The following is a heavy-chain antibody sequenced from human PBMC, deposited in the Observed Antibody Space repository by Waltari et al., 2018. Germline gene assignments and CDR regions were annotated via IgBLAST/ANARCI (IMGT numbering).Heavy chain of an antibody. J-gene: IGHJ6*03. CDR2: NNHSGST. Sequence: QVQLQQWGAGLLKPSETLSLTCAVYGGSFSGYYWSWIRQPPGKGLEWIGENNHSGSTNYNPSLKSRVTISVDTSKNQFSLKLSSVTAADTAVYYCARLFYDSSGYKPSFRYYYYYMDVWGKGTTVTVSS. V-gene: IGHV4-34*01. D-gene: IGHD3-22*01. CDR3: ARLFYDSSGYKPSFRYYYYYMDV. CDR1: GGSFSGYY.